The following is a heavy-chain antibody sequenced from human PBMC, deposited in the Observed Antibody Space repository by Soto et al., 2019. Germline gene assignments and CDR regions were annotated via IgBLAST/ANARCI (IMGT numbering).Heavy chain of an antibody. CDR2: ITASGGAT. J-gene: IGHJ5*02. CDR1: GFTLSNYA. D-gene: IGHD3-3*01. V-gene: IGHV3-23*01. CDR3: VRDGVGGTTTFNSFDP. Sequence: GGSLRLSCTASGFTLSNYAMSWVRQAAGRGLQCVSTITASGGATYYADSVQGRFTISRDNSKNTLYLQMDSLTADDTAVYYCVRDGVGGTTTFNSFDPWRQGTLVTVSS.